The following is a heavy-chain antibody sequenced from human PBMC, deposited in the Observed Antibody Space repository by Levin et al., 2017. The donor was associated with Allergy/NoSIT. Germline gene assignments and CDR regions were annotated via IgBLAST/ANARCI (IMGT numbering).Heavy chain of an antibody. CDR2: IYYSGST. J-gene: IGHJ4*02. CDR3: ATIRIAAEDFDY. V-gene: IGHV4-39*01. D-gene: IGHD6-13*01. CDR1: GGSISSSSYY. Sequence: PSETLSLTCTVSGGSISSSSYYWGWIRQPPGKGLEWIGSIYYSGSTYYNPSLKSRVTISVDTSKNQFSQKLSSVTAADTAVYYCATIRIAAEDFDYWGQGTLVTVSS.